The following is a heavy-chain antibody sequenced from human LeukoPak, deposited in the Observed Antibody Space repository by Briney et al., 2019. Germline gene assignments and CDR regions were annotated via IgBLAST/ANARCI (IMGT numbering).Heavy chain of an antibody. Sequence: ASVKVSCKASGYSFTSYYFHWVRQAPGQGLEWVGIINPSGGGANYAQKFQDRVTMTSDMSTSTVYMELSSLGSEDTAVYYCTRTDYYGSGSPSDYWGQGTLVTVSS. D-gene: IGHD3-10*01. V-gene: IGHV1-46*01. J-gene: IGHJ4*02. CDR3: TRTDYYGSGSPSDY. CDR2: INPSGGGA. CDR1: GYSFTSYY.